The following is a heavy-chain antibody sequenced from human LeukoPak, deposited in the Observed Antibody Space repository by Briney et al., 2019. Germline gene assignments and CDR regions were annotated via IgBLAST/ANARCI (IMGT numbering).Heavy chain of an antibody. V-gene: IGHV3-53*01. J-gene: IGHJ5*02. CDR2: IYSGGST. D-gene: IGHD6-13*01. Sequence: PGGSLRLSCAASGFTVSSNYMSWVRQAPGKGLEWVSVIYSGGSTYYADSVKGRFTISRDNSKNTLYLQMNSLRAEDTAVYYCARALRSSSWYWFDHWGQGTLVTVSS. CDR3: ARALRSSSWYWFDH. CDR1: GFTVSSNY.